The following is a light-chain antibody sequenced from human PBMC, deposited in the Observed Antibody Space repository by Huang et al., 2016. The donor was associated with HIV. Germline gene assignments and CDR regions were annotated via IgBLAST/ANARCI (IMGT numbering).Light chain of an antibody. J-gene: IGKJ4*01. V-gene: IGKV3-11*01. CDR2: DAS. Sequence: EIVLTQSPATLSLSPGERATLSCRASQSVNTYLALYQQKPGQAPRLLIYDASNRATGIPARFSGSGSGTDFTLTISSLEPEDFAVYYCQQRGNPLTFGGGTKVEIK. CDR1: QSVNTY. CDR3: QQRGNPLT.